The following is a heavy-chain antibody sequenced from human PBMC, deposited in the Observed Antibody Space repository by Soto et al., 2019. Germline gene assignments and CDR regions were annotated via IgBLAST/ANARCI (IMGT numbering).Heavy chain of an antibody. D-gene: IGHD2-21*02. V-gene: IGHV4-34*01. CDR2: INHSGST. Sequence: QVQVQQWGAGLLKPSETLSLTCAVYGESFSGNYWNWIRQPPGKGLEWIGEINHSGSTIDNPTPKSRVTISLDTSNKQFTPKLSSVTAADTAVYYCGRARFGGDFRGEYWGQGTLVAFSS. CDR3: GRARFGGDFRGEY. J-gene: IGHJ4*02. CDR1: GESFSGNY.